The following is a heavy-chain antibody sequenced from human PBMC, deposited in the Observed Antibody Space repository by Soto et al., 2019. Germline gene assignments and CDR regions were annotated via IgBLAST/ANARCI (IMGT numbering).Heavy chain of an antibody. CDR3: ARGKYSYGYFDY. J-gene: IGHJ4*02. D-gene: IGHD5-18*01. Sequence: GSLRLSCAASRFTFSSYAMHWVRQAPGKGLEWVAVISYDGSNKYYADSVKGRFTISRDNSKNTLYLQMNSLRAEDTAVYYCARGKYSYGYFDYWGQGTLVTVSS. CDR1: RFTFSSYA. V-gene: IGHV3-30-3*01. CDR2: ISYDGSNK.